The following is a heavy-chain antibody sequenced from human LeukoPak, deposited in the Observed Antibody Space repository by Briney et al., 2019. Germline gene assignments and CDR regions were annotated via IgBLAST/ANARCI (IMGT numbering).Heavy chain of an antibody. CDR3: ARATRRQVDYFDY. J-gene: IGHJ4*02. V-gene: IGHV3-21*01. Sequence: GGSLRLSCAASGFTFSSYSMNWVRQAPGKGLEWVSSISSSSSYIYYADSVKGRFTISRDNAKNSLYLQMNSPRAEDTAVYYCARATRRQVDYFDYWGQGTLVTVSS. CDR1: GFTFSSYS. CDR2: ISSSSSYI.